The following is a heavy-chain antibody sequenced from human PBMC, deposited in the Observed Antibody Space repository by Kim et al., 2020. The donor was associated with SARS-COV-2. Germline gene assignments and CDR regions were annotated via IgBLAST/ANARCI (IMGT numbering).Heavy chain of an antibody. J-gene: IGHJ4*02. Sequence: ASVKVSCKASGYTFSNYYIHWVRQAPGQGLEWMGVINPSGGSTNYAQRFQGRLTMTSDTSTSTVYMDLSSLRSEDTAMYYCARDRREYTALVTGVDYWGQ. CDR1: GYTFSNYY. CDR3: ARDRREYTALVTGVDY. V-gene: IGHV1-46*01. D-gene: IGHD5-18*01. CDR2: INPSGGST.